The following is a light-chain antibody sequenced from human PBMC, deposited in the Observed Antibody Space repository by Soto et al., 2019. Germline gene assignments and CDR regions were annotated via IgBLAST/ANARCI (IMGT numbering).Light chain of an antibody. CDR1: SNDVGGYDY. CDR3: ASYTVSGTLI. Sequence: QSALTQPASVSGSPGLSITISCTGTSNDVGGYDYVSWYRQHPDRAPRVLIYEVTNRPSGISDRFSGSRSGNTASLTISGLQADDEADYYCASYTVSGTLIFGGGTKLTVL. J-gene: IGLJ2*01. CDR2: EVT. V-gene: IGLV2-14*01.